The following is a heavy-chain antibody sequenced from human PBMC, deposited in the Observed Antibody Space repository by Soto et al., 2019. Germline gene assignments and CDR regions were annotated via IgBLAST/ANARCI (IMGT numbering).Heavy chain of an antibody. D-gene: IGHD3-3*01. CDR1: GFTFKPYA. J-gene: IGHJ6*02. CDR2: ISSSGDGT. Sequence: PGGSLRLSCAASGFTFKPYAMTWVRQAPGKGLEWVSIISSSGDGTYYVDSVKGRFTISRDNSRNTLNLQMNSLRAEDTAVYYCAKHADFWSWGMDVSGQVTTASVS. V-gene: IGHV3-23*01. CDR3: AKHADFWSWGMDV.